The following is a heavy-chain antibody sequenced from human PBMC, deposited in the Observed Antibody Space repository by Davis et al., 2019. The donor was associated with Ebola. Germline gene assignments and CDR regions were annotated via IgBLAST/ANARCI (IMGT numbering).Heavy chain of an antibody. J-gene: IGHJ6*03. CDR2: IDGPTTNT. CDR3: TTRDGKKPDYYMDV. Sequence: GESLKISCAASGFTFRNYAMMWVRQAPGKGLEWVSTIDGPTTNTHYGDSVKGRFTISRDNSKNTLFLQMDSLKTEDTAVYYCTTRDGKKPDYYMDVWGKGTTVTVSS. CDR1: GFTFRNYA. D-gene: IGHD1-14*01. V-gene: IGHV3-23*05.